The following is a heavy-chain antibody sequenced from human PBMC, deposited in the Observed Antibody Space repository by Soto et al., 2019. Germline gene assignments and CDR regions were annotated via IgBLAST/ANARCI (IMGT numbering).Heavy chain of an antibody. CDR3: ARGQRFSDWFDP. V-gene: IGHV4-4*07. CDR1: GGAINSYY. CDR2: IYSSGST. Sequence: SETLSLTCTVSGGAINSYYWTWIRQPAGKGLEWIGRIYSSGSTKYNPSLQSRVTMSLDTSKNQFSLRLTSVTAADTAVYYCARGQRFSDWFDPGGQGTLVTVS. D-gene: IGHD3-3*01. J-gene: IGHJ5*02.